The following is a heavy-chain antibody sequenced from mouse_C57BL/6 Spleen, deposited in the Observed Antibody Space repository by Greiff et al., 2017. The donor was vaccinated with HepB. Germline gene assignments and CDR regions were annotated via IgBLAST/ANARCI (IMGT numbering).Heavy chain of an antibody. J-gene: IGHJ3*01. CDR1: GFNIKNTY. CDR2: IDPANGNT. CDR3: ARDYYDYESFAY. Sequence: VHVKQSVAELVRPGASVKLSCTASGFNIKNTYMHWVKQRPEQGLEWIGRIDPANGNTKYATKFQGKATITADTSSNTAYLQLSSLTSEDTAIYYWARDYYDYESFAYWGQGTLVTVSA. V-gene: IGHV14-3*01. D-gene: IGHD2-4*01.